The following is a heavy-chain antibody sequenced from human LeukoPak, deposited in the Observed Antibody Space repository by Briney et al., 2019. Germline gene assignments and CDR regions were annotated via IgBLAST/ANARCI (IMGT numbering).Heavy chain of an antibody. D-gene: IGHD6-6*01. Sequence: GGSLRLSCAASGFTFSSYAMHWVRQAPGKGLEWVAVXXYDGSNKYYADSVKGRFTISRDNSKNTLYLQMNSLRAEDTAVYYCARAIRLVTLTNWSDPWGQGTLVTVSS. CDR2: XXYDGSNK. CDR1: GFTFSSYA. CDR3: ARAIRLVTLTNWSDP. V-gene: IGHV3-30*04. J-gene: IGHJ5*02.